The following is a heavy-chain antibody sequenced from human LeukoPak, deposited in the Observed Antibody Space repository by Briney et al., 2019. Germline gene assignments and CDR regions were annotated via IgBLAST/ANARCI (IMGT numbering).Heavy chain of an antibody. CDR3: AKDIFTGIAAAGAIDY. Sequence: GGSLRLSCTASGFTFDDYAMHWVRQAPGKGLEWVSGISWNSGSIGYADSVKGRFTISRDNAKNSLYLQMNSLRAEDTALYYCAKDIFTGIAAAGAIDYWGQGTLVTVSS. V-gene: IGHV3-9*01. CDR1: GFTFDDYA. CDR2: ISWNSGSI. J-gene: IGHJ4*02. D-gene: IGHD6-13*01.